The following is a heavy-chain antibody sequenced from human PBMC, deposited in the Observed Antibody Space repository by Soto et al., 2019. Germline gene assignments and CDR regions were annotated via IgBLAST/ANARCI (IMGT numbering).Heavy chain of an antibody. D-gene: IGHD6-25*01. CDR2: VHPETGST. Sequence: ASVKVSCKGSGYSFRSYDITWVRQAPGQGLEWMGWVHPETGSTGYAQRFQGRVSMTSDTSRNTTYMELSDLRVEDTAVYYCARVRVPAAWLDPWGQGTLVTVSS. J-gene: IGHJ5*02. V-gene: IGHV1-8*02. CDR3: ARVRVPAAWLDP. CDR1: GYSFRSYD.